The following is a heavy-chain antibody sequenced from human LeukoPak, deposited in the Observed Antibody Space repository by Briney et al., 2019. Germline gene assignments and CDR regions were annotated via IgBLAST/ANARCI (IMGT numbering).Heavy chain of an antibody. D-gene: IGHD3-22*01. V-gene: IGHV1-46*01. CDR2: INPSAGST. Sequence: ASVTVSCKASEYTFTNYDINWVRQAPGQGLEWMGIINPSAGSTNYAQKFQGRVTLTRDTSTSTVYMNVSNLRSEDTAVYYCARESLGSYKTVVIVARGHDAFDMWGQGTMVTVSS. CDR1: EYTFTNYD. CDR3: ARESLGSYKTVVIVARGHDAFDM. J-gene: IGHJ3*02.